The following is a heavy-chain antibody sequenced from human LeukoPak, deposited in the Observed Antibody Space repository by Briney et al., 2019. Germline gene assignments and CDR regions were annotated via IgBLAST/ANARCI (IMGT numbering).Heavy chain of an antibody. CDR1: GFTFGSYA. J-gene: IGHJ4*02. D-gene: IGHD3-16*01. CDR2: ISGSGGST. V-gene: IGHV3-23*01. CDR3: AKSSFAVTRGRNDY. Sequence: PGWPLRLSCAASGFTFGSYAMSWVRQAPGEGLEWVSAISGSGGSTYYADYVKGRFTISRDNSKNTLYLQMNSLRAEDTAVYYCAKSSFAVTRGRNDYWGQGTLVTVSS.